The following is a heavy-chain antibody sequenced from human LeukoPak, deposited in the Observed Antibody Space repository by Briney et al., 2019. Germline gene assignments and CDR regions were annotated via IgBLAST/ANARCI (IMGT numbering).Heavy chain of an antibody. CDR2: IYYSGST. J-gene: IGHJ5*02. V-gene: IGHV4-59*01. Sequence: SETLSLTCTVSGGSISSYYWSWIRQPPGKGLEWIGYIYYSGSTNYNPSLKSRVTISVDTSKNQFSLKLSSVTAADTAVYYCARDSSGSYLNWFDPWGQGTLVTVSS. CDR3: ARDSSGSYLNWFDP. CDR1: GGSISSYY. D-gene: IGHD1-26*01.